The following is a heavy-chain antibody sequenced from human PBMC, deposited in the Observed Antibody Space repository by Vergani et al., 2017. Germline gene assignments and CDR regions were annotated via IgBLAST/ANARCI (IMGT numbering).Heavy chain of an antibody. J-gene: IGHJ4*02. V-gene: IGHV3-21*01. CDR1: GFTFSSYS. CDR2: ISSSSSYI. Sequence: EVQLVESGGGLVKPGGSLRLSCAASGFTFSSYSMNWVRQAPGKGLEWVSSISSSSSYIYYADSVKGRFTISRDNAKNSLYLQMNSLRAEDTAVYYCARDRSGWELSGDWGQGTLVTVSS. D-gene: IGHD1-26*01. CDR3: ARDRSGWELSGD.